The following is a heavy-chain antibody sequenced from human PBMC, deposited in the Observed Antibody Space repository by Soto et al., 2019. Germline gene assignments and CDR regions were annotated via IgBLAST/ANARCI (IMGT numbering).Heavy chain of an antibody. CDR1: GFTFSSYA. V-gene: IGHV3-23*01. Sequence: EVQLLESGGGLVQPGGSLRLSCAASGFTFSSYAMSWVRQAPGKGLEWVSAISGSGGSTYYADSVKGRFTISRDNSKNTLYLQMNSLRAEDTAVYYCANYGRIVVVVAATRSYYYYMDVWGKGTTVTVSS. CDR3: ANYGRIVVVVAATRSYYYYMDV. J-gene: IGHJ6*03. CDR2: ISGSGGST. D-gene: IGHD2-15*01.